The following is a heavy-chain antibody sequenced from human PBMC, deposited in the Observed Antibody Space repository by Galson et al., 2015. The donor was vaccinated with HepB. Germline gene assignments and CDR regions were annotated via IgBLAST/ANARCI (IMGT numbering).Heavy chain of an antibody. D-gene: IGHD1-14*01. V-gene: IGHV3-48*03. CDR1: GFTFSSYE. CDR3: ARDLREPATTIPFFDS. CDR2: INSGGNII. J-gene: IGHJ4*02. Sequence: SLRLSCAASGFTFSSYEMNWVRQAPGKGLEWVSYINSGGNIIYYADSVKGRFTISRDNAKNSLHLQMNSLRAEDTAVYYCARDLREPATTIPFFDSWGQGTLVTVSS.